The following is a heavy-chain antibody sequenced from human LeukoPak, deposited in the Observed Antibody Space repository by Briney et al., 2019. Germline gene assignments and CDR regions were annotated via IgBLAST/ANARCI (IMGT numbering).Heavy chain of an antibody. CDR1: GGSISSGDYY. J-gene: IGHJ4*02. V-gene: IGHV4-30-4*08. CDR3: ARKFDTYYFDY. D-gene: IGHD3-10*01. CDR2: IYYSGST. Sequence: SETLSLTCTVSGGSISSGDYYWSWIRQPPGKGLEWIGYIYYSGSTYYNPSLKSRVTISVDTSKNQFSLKLSSVTAADTAVYYCARKFDTYYFDYWGQVTLVTVSS.